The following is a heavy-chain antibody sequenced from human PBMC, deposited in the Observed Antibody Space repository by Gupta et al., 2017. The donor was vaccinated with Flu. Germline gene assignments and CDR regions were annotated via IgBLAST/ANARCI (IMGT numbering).Heavy chain of an antibody. D-gene: IGHD2-2*01. J-gene: IGHJ5*02. Sequence: QVQLQQWGAGLLKPSETLSLTCAVYGGSFSGYSWSWIRQPPGKGLEWIGEINHSGSTNYNPSLKSRVTISVDTSKSQFSLKLSSVTAADTAVYYCARKGYCSSTSCYGRWFDPWGQGTLVTVSS. CDR2: INHSGST. CDR1: GGSFSGYS. CDR3: ARKGYCSSTSCYGRWFDP. V-gene: IGHV4-34*01.